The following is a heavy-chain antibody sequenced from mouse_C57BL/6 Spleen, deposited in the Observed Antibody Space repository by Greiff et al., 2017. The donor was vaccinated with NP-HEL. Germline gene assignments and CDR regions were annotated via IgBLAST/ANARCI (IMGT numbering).Heavy chain of an antibody. V-gene: IGHV1-80*01. CDR3: AREVYYDSSLDY. Sequence: VKLQESGAELVKPGASVKISCKASGYAFSSYWMNWVKQRPGKGLEWIGQIYPGDGDTNYNGKFKGKATLTADKSSSTAYMQLSSLTSEDSAVYICAREVYYDSSLDYWGQGTTLTVSS. J-gene: IGHJ2*01. D-gene: IGHD1-1*01. CDR1: GYAFSSYW. CDR2: IYPGDGDT.